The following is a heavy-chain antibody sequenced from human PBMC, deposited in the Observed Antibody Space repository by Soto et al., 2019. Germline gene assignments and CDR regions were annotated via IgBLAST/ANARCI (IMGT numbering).Heavy chain of an antibody. CDR3: AKDSSSTPPAEYFQH. CDR1: GGSFSGYY. D-gene: IGHD6-6*01. Sequence: SETLSLTCAVYGGSFSGYYWSWIRQPPGKGLEWIGEINHSGSTNYNPSLKSRVTISVDTSKNQFSLKLSSVTAADTAVYYCAKDSSSTPPAEYFQHWGQGTLVTVSS. J-gene: IGHJ1*01. V-gene: IGHV4-34*01. CDR2: INHSGST.